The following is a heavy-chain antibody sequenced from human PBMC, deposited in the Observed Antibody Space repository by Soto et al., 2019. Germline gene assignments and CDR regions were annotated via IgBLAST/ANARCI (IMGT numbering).Heavy chain of an antibody. CDR1: GFTFSSYA. D-gene: IGHD1-26*01. CDR2: ISYDGSNK. V-gene: IGHV3-30-3*01. J-gene: IGHJ3*02. Sequence: GGSLRLSCAASGFTFSSYAMHWVRQAPGKGLEWVAVISYDGSNKYYADSVKGRFTISRDNSKNTLYLQMNSLRAEDTAVYYCAREGRGRDSGSYDAVDIWGQGTMVTVS. CDR3: AREGRGRDSGSYDAVDI.